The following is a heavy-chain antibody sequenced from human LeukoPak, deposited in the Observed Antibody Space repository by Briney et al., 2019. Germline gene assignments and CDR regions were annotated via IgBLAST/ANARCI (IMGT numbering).Heavy chain of an antibody. V-gene: IGHV3-23*01. CDR1: GFTFSNYG. Sequence: GGSLRLSCSASGFTFSNYGMSWVRQAPGKGLEWVSGIHGSSGSTYYADSVKGRSTISRDNSKNTLYLQMNSLRAEDTAVYYCARGYDFWSGYSFDYWGQGTLVTVFS. D-gene: IGHD3-3*01. CDR2: IHGSSGST. J-gene: IGHJ4*02. CDR3: ARGYDFWSGYSFDY.